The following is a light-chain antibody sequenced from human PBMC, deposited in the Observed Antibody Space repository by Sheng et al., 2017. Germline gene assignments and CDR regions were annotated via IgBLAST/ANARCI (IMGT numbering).Light chain of an antibody. CDR3: QQANTFPRT. CDR2: GAS. CDR1: QSVSIN. Sequence: IVMTQSPAALSVSPGERATLSCRASQSVSINLAWYQQKPGQAPRLLIYGASTRPTGIPARFSGSGSGTEFTLTISSLQPEDFATYYCQQANTFPRTFGQGTKVEIK. J-gene: IGKJ1*01. V-gene: IGKV3-15*01.